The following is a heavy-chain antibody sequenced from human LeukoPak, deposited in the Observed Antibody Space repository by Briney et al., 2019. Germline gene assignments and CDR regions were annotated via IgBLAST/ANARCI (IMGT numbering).Heavy chain of an antibody. J-gene: IGHJ4*02. CDR3: ARDSGSYELAPLDY. V-gene: IGHV3-7*01. D-gene: IGHD1-26*01. CDR1: GFTFSSYW. CDR2: IKQDGSEK. Sequence: GGSLRLSCAASGFTFSSYWMSWVRQAPGKGLEWVANIKQDGSEKYYVDSVKGRFTISRDNAKNSLYLQMNSLRAEDTAVYHCARDSGSYELAPLDYWGQGTLVTVSS.